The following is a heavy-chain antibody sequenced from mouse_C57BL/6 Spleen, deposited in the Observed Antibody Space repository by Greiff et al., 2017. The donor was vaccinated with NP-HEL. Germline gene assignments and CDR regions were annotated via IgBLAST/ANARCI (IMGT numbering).Heavy chain of an antibody. D-gene: IGHD2-12*01. CDR3: AKGIRRRYAMDY. V-gene: IGHV1-69*01. Sequence: VQLQQPGAELVMPGASVKLSCKASGYTFTSYWMHWVKQRPGQGLEWIGEIDPSDSYTNYNQKFKGKSTLTVDESSSTAYMQLSSLTSEDSAVYYCAKGIRRRYAMDYWGQGTSVTVSS. CDR2: IDPSDSYT. CDR1: GYTFTSYW. J-gene: IGHJ4*01.